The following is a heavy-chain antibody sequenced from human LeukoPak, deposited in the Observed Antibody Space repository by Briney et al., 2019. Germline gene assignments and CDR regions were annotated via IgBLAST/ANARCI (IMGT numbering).Heavy chain of an antibody. D-gene: IGHD3-22*01. CDR1: GLTFSGYW. V-gene: IGHV3-7*01. CDR3: ARGGRIEYYYDSSGYSPPGY. J-gene: IGHJ4*02. CDR2: INQDASEK. Sequence: PGGSLRLSCAVTGLTFSGYWVTWVRQAPGKGLEWVANINQDASEKYYVESVKGRFAISRDNAKNSLYLQMNSLRAEDTAVYYCARGGRIEYYYDSSGYSPPGYWGQGTLVTVSS.